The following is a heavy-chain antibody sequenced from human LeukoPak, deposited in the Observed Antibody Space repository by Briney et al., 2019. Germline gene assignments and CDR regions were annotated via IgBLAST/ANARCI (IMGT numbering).Heavy chain of an antibody. D-gene: IGHD3-9*01. CDR2: INHSGST. CDR1: GGSFSGYY. V-gene: IGHV4-34*01. J-gene: IGHJ3*02. CDR3: ARGPRGRYFDWLFKDAFDI. Sequence: SETLSLTCAVYGGSFSGYYWSWIRQPPGKRLEWIGEINHSGSTNYNPSLKSRVTISVDTSKNQFSLKLSSVTAADTAVYYCARGPRGRYFDWLFKDAFDIWGQGTMVTVSS.